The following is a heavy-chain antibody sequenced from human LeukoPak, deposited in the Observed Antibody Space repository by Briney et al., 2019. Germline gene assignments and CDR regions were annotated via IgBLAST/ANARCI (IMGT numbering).Heavy chain of an antibody. D-gene: IGHD5-24*01. CDR2: INPNSGGT. CDR3: ASSSGGLQ. V-gene: IGHV1-2*02. J-gene: IGHJ4*02. Sequence: GLDWMGWINPNSGGTNYAQKFQARVTMTRDTSISTAYMELSRLRSDDTAVYYCASSSGGLQWGQGTLVTVSS.